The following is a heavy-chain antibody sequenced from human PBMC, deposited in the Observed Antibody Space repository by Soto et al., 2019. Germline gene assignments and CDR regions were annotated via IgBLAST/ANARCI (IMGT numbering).Heavy chain of an antibody. Sequence: QVQLVESGGGVVQPGRSLRLSCAASGFTFSSYTMHWVRQAPGKGLEWVAVISYDDGVNKYYADSVKGRFTISRDNSKNTLYLQMNSLRVEDTAVYYSARSIAVAGTPEFDYWGQGALVTVSS. CDR2: ISYDDGVNK. J-gene: IGHJ4*02. CDR1: GFTFSSYT. CDR3: ARSIAVAGTPEFDY. V-gene: IGHV3-30-3*01. D-gene: IGHD6-19*01.